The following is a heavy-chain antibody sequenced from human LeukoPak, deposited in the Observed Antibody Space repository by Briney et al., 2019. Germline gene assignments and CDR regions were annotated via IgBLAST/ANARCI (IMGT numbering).Heavy chain of an antibody. V-gene: IGHV4-4*07. CDR3: ARDGTVVAATSFDY. CDR2: IYTSGST. D-gene: IGHD2-15*01. Sequence: PSETLSLTCTVSGGSISSYYWSWIRQPAGKGLEWIGRIYTSGSTNYNPSLKSRVTMSVDTSKNQFSLKLSSVTAADTAVYYCARDGTVVAATSFDYWGQGTLVTVSS. CDR1: GGSISSYY. J-gene: IGHJ4*02.